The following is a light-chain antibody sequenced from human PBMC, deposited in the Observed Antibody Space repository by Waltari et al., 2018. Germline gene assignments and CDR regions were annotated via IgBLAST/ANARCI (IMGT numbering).Light chain of an antibody. CDR1: SSNSGARYV. V-gene: IGLV1-40*01. CDR2: GVN. Sequence: QSVLTPPPSVSGAPGQRVTISCPGSSSNSGARYVVPWYQQLPGKAPTLLVYGVNTRPPGVPDRFFGSKSGTSASLAIPGLQPEDEADYYCQSYDTKVGVVFGGGSKLTVL. CDR3: QSYDTKVGVV. J-gene: IGLJ2*01.